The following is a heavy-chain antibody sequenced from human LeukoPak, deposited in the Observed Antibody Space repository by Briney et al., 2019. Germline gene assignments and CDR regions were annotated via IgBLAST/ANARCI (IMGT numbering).Heavy chain of an antibody. CDR2: IYTSGST. Sequence: SETLSLTCTVSGVSISSTSYYWSWIRQPAGKGLEWIGRIYTSGSTNYNPSLKSRVTMSVDTSKNQFSLKLSSVTAADTAVYYCAGRVVVVPAAKVDVWGKGTTVTVSS. J-gene: IGHJ6*04. CDR3: AGRVVVVPAAKVDV. CDR1: GVSISSTSYY. D-gene: IGHD2-2*01. V-gene: IGHV4-61*02.